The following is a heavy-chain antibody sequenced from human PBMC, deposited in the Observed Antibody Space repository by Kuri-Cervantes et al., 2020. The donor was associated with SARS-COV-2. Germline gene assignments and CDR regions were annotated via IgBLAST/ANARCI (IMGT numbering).Heavy chain of an antibody. V-gene: IGHV5-51*01. D-gene: IGHD3-3*01. J-gene: IGHJ4*02. CDR3: ARLLFWSGFVDS. CDR2: IYPADSET. CDR1: GYSFSSYW. Sequence: GESLKISCQGSGYSFSSYWIGWGRQMPGKGLEWMGIIYPADSETRYSPSFQGQVTISVDKSTTTAYLQWSSLKASDTAMYYCARLLFWSGFVDSWGQGTLVTVSS.